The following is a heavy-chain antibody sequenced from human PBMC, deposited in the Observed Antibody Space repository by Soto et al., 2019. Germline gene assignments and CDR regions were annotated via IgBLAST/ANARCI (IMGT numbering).Heavy chain of an antibody. V-gene: IGHV3-11*01. Sequence: QVQLVESGGGLVKPGGSLRLSCAASGFTFSDYYMSWIRQAPGKGLEWVSYISSGGSPIYYTDSVKGRFTISRDNDENTLYLQMNSLRAEDTAVYYCARDPRYCRSGNCYSAGENHYYYYMDVWGKGTTVTVSS. D-gene: IGHD2-15*01. J-gene: IGHJ6*03. CDR3: ARDPRYCRSGNCYSAGENHYYYYMDV. CDR2: ISSGGSPI. CDR1: GFTFSDYY.